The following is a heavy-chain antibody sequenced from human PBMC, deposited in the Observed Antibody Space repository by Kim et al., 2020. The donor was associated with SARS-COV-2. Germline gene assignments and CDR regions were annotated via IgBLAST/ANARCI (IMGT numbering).Heavy chain of an antibody. V-gene: IGHV4-30-2*01. CDR2: IYHSGST. CDR1: GGSISSGGYS. Sequence: SETLSLTCAVSGGSISSGGYSWSWIRQPPGKGLEWIGYIYHSGSTYYNPSLKSRVTISVDRSKNQFSLKLSSVTAADTAVYYCARAWYGSGPGYFDLWGRGTLVTVSS. CDR3: ARAWYGSGPGYFDL. J-gene: IGHJ2*01. D-gene: IGHD3-10*01.